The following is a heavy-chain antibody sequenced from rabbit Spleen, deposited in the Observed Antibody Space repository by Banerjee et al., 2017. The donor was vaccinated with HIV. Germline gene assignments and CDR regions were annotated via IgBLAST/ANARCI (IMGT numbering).Heavy chain of an antibody. V-gene: IGHV1S45*01. J-gene: IGHJ4*01. CDR2: INAITGKA. Sequence: QEQLVESGGGLVQPGGSLKLSCTASGFSFSNKAVMCWVRQAPGKGLEWIACINAITGKAVYASWAKGRFTFSKTSSITVTLQMTSLTAADKATYFCVRDQAGDADYGPYYLNLWGQGTLVTVS. D-gene: IGHD2-1*01. CDR1: GFSFSNKAV. CDR3: VRDQAGDADYGPYYLNL.